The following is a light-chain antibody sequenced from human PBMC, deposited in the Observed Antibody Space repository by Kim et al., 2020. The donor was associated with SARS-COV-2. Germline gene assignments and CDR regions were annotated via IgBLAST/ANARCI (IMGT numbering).Light chain of an antibody. J-gene: IGKJ2*01. Sequence: LSPGESAPLSCRASQSVSRSYLAWYQQKPGQAPRLLIYGASSRATGIPDRFSGSGSGTDFTLTISRLEPEDFAVYYCQQYGSSPYTFGQGTKLEI. CDR2: GAS. V-gene: IGKV3-20*01. CDR1: QSVSRSY. CDR3: QQYGSSPYT.